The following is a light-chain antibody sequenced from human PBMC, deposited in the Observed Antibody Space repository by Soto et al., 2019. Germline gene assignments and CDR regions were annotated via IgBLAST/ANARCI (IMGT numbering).Light chain of an antibody. V-gene: IGLV2-14*01. CDR1: SNDVGGYNY. J-gene: IGLJ1*01. CDR3: SSYTSSSPYV. CDR2: DVS. Sequence: QSALTQPASVSGSPGRSITISCTGTSNDVGGYNYVSWYQQHPGKAPKLMIYDVSNRPSGVSNRFSGSKSGNTASLTISGLQAEDGADYYCSSYTSSSPYVFGTGTKVTVL.